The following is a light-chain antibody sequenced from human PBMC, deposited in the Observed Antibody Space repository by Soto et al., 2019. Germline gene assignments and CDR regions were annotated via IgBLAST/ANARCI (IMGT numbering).Light chain of an antibody. J-gene: IGKJ1*01. CDR2: EAS. Sequence: DIQMTQSPSTLSASVGDRVTITCRASQGISRWLAWYQQKPGRAPKLLIYEASILESGVPSRFSGSGSGTEFTLTISSLQPSDFAVYYCQLRRDWPPWTFGQGTKVDNK. CDR1: QGISRW. CDR3: QLRRDWPPWT. V-gene: IGKV1-5*01.